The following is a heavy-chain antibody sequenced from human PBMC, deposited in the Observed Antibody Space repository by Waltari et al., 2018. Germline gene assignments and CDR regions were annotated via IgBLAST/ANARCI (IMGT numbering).Heavy chain of an antibody. J-gene: IGHJ6*02. V-gene: IGHV3-48*01. D-gene: IGHD6-19*01. CDR1: TFTFSTLS. CDR2: ISSSSRTI. Sequence: EVQLVGSGGGLVQPGGSVRISCAASTFTFSTLSFSWVRQVHGKGLDLVSYISSSSRTIYYAHSVKGLFTISRDNAKNSLYLQMYSLRAEDTAVYYCARAYSSGWYGAVIGMDVWGQGTTVTVSS. CDR3: ARAYSSGWYGAVIGMDV.